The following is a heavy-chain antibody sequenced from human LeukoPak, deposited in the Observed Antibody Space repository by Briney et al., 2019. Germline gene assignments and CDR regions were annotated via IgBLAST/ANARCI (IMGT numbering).Heavy chain of an antibody. CDR2: ISSNGAGT. V-gene: IGHV3-23*01. D-gene: IGHD3-10*01. J-gene: IGHJ4*02. CDR3: ARLYYGSGLSDF. Sequence: GGALRVSCAASEDSFSRDTMSCGRDALGEGVEWVSSISSNGAGTYYAASVKGRFTTTRDNSKNMLYLQMTSLRAEDTAIYYCARLYYGSGLSDFWGQGTLVTVSS. CDR1: EDSFSRDT.